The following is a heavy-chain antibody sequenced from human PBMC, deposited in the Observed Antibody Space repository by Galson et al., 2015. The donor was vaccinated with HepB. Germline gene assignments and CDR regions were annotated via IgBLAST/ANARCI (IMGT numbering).Heavy chain of an antibody. V-gene: IGHV3-48*03. Sequence: SLRLSCAASGFTFSSYEMNWVRQAPGKGLEWVSYISSSGSTIYYADSVKGRFTISRDNAKNSLYLQMNSLRAEDTAVYYCARRAPSSWIQLWSSHYYGMDVWGQGTTVTVSS. CDR3: ARRAPSSWIQLWSSHYYGMDV. CDR2: ISSSGSTI. D-gene: IGHD5-18*01. J-gene: IGHJ6*02. CDR1: GFTFSSYE.